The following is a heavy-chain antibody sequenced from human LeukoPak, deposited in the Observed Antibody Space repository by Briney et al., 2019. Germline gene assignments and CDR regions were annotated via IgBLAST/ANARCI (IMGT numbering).Heavy chain of an antibody. Sequence: SETLSLTCGISAHSTTMCYYWAWFRQSPGKGLEWIATFFQSEKSFYNASLKSRVIMSLDTSKSQFSLSLTSVTAADTAVYYCARVLPVPYLLDSWGQGTHVTVSS. J-gene: IGHJ4*02. CDR3: ARVLPVPYLLDS. D-gene: IGHD2/OR15-2a*01. V-gene: IGHV4-38-2*01. CDR2: FFQSEKS. CDR1: AHSTTMCYY.